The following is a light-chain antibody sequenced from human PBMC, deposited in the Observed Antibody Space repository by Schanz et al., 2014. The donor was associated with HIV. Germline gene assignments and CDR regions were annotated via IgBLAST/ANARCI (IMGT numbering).Light chain of an antibody. Sequence: EIVMTQSPATLSVSLGEGATLPCRASQGVTSNLAWYQQRPGQAPRLLIYRASTRAAGIPARFSGSGSGTEFTLTISSLQSEDIAIYYCQQSENWPLTFGGGTKVAT. V-gene: IGKV3-15*01. J-gene: IGKJ4*01. CDR1: QGVTSN. CDR2: RAS. CDR3: QQSENWPLT.